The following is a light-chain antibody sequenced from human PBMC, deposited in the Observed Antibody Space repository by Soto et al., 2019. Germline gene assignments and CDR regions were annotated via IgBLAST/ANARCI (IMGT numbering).Light chain of an antibody. CDR1: QSVSSN. CDR2: GAS. Sequence: EIVMTQSPATLSVSPGERATLSCRASQSVSSNLAWYQQKPGQAPRLLIYGASTRATGIPARFSGSGSGTEFTLTISSLQSEDFGVYYCQEYNNWPPPFGYGTGV. J-gene: IGKJ1*01. CDR3: QEYNNWPPP. V-gene: IGKV3-15*01.